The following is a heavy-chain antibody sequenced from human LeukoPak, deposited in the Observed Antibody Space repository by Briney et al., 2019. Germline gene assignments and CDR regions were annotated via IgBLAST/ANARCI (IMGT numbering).Heavy chain of an antibody. CDR1: GFTFSSYG. CDR3: TRDYSYAMAV. V-gene: IGHV3-30*03. CDR2: ISYDGSNK. J-gene: IGHJ6*02. Sequence: PGGSLRLSCAASGFTFSSYGMHWVRQAPGKGLEWVAVISYDGSNKYYADSVKGRFTISRDNAKNMVNLQMNSLRAEDTAIYYCTRDYSYAMAVWGQGTTVTVSS. D-gene: IGHD2-21*01.